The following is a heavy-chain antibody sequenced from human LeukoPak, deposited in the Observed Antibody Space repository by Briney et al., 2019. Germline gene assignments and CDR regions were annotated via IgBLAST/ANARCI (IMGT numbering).Heavy chain of an antibody. CDR2: ISYDGTFK. Sequence: GGSLRLSCAAPGFTFSSFAVHWVRQAPGKGLHWVALISYDGTFKYYADSARGRFTISRDNSKNTLYLQMNSLRAEDTAVYYCAKQYRFGESKGFDYWGQGTLVTVSS. CDR1: GFTFSSFA. D-gene: IGHD3-10*01. CDR3: AKQYRFGESKGFDY. J-gene: IGHJ4*02. V-gene: IGHV3-30-3*02.